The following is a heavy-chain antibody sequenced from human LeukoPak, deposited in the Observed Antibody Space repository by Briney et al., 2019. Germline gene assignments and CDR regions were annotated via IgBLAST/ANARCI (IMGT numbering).Heavy chain of an antibody. CDR1: LSTVSSYA. D-gene: IGHD6-13*01. CDR3: ARTIAAAGTNWFDP. J-gene: IGHJ5*02. V-gene: IGHV1-69*13. Sequence: ASLKVSSTAALSTVSSYAISCVRQAPGQGLEWMGGIVPIFGTANYAQKFQGRVTITEDESTSTAYMELSSLRSEDTVVYYCARTIAAAGTNWFDPWGQGTLVTVSS. CDR2: IVPIFGTA.